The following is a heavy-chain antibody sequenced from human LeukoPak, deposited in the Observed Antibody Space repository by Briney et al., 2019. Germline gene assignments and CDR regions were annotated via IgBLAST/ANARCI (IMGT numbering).Heavy chain of an antibody. Sequence: SETLSLTCTVSGGSISSYYWSWIRQPPGKGLEWIGYIYYSWSTNYNPSLKSRVTISVDTSKNQFSLKLSSVTAADTAVYYCARGYYDSSGYGAFDIWGQGTMVTVSS. V-gene: IGHV4-59*08. D-gene: IGHD3-22*01. CDR2: IYYSWST. CDR1: GGSISSYY. CDR3: ARGYYDSSGYGAFDI. J-gene: IGHJ3*02.